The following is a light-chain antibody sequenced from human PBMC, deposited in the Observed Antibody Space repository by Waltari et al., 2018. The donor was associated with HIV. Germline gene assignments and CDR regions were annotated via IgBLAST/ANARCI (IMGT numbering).Light chain of an antibody. Sequence: QSALTQPVSVSGSPGQSIAISCIGTNTDVGRYNYVSWYQHHPGKAPKPIIYEVSNRPSEVSNRFSGSKSGDTAFLTISGLHGEDEADYYCWSYTSSDTFVFGTGTKVTVL. CDR2: EVS. V-gene: IGLV2-14*01. J-gene: IGLJ1*01. CDR1: NTDVGRYNY. CDR3: WSYTSSDTFV.